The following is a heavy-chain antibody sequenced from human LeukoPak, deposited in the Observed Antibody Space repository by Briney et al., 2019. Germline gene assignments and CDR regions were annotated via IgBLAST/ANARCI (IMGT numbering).Heavy chain of an antibody. CDR2: TYYRPKWYH. CDR1: GDSVSSKSAA. CDR3: AILRTASSFVF. Sequence: SQTLSLTCAIYGDSVSSKSAAWNWITQSPSRGLEWLGRTYYRPKWYHEYAVSVKSRITINPDTSKNQFSLQLNSVTPEDTAIYYCAILRTASSFVFWGQGTRVTVSS. J-gene: IGHJ4*02. V-gene: IGHV6-1*01. D-gene: IGHD1-1*01.